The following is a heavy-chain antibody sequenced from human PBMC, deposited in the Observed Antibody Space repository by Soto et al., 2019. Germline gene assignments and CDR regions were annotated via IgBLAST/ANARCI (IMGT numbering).Heavy chain of an antibody. CDR1: GFTFSDYS. Sequence: EVQLVESGGGLVHPGGSLRLSCAASGFTFSDYSMNWVRQAPGKGLEWLSYITSTGGTIYYADSIKGRFTVSRDNAKNSLFLQMKSLRDEDTAVYYCARLPKGSMMTSWGQGTLVTVSS. CDR2: ITSTGGTI. V-gene: IGHV3-48*02. CDR3: ARLPKGSMMTS. J-gene: IGHJ4*02. D-gene: IGHD3-10*01.